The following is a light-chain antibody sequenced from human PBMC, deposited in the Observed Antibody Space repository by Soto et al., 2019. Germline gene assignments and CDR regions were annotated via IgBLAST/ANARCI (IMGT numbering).Light chain of an antibody. Sequence: EIVMKQSPATLSVSPGERATLSCRASQSVSSNLAWYQQKPGQAPRLLSYAASSRATGIPDRFSGSGSGTDFTLTICRLEPEDFAVYYCHQYGSSPRTFGQGTKVDI. CDR3: HQYGSSPRT. J-gene: IGKJ1*01. CDR1: QSVSSN. CDR2: AAS. V-gene: IGKV3-20*01.